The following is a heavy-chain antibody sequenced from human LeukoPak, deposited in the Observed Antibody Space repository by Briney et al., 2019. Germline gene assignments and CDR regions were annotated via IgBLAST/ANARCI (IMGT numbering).Heavy chain of an antibody. CDR2: INPTGGST. J-gene: IGHJ6*03. D-gene: IGHD3-10*01. CDR1: GYTFTSYY. Sequence: ASVKVSCKASGYTFTSYYMHWVRQAPGQGLEWMGIINPTGGSTSYAQKFQGRVTMTRDTSTSTVYMELSSLRSEDTAVYYCARDVIITMVRGVNYYYYYMDVWGKGTTVTISS. V-gene: IGHV1-46*01. CDR3: ARDVIITMVRGVNYYYYYMDV.